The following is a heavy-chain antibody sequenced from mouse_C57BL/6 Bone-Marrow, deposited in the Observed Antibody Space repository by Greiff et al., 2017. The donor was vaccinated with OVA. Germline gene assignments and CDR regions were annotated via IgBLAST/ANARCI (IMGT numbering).Heavy chain of an antibody. CDR3: ARSYYTWFAY. J-gene: IGHJ3*01. D-gene: IGHD2-12*01. Sequence: VPLQQPGAELVKPGASVKLSCKASGYTFTSYWMHWVKQRPGRGLEWIGRIDPNSGGTNSNEKFKSKATLTVVKSSSTAYMQLSSLTSDDSAFYYRARSYYTWFAYWGQGTLVTVSA. V-gene: IGHV1-62-3*01. CDR2: IDPNSGGT. CDR1: GYTFTSYW.